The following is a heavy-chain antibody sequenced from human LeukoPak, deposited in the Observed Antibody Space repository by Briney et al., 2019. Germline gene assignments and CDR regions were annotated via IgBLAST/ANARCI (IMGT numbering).Heavy chain of an antibody. CDR2: IYVSGDI. CDR3: ATVRIASRPYFDN. J-gene: IGHJ4*03. CDR1: GDSISNNY. D-gene: IGHD6-6*01. Sequence: SETLSLTCAVSGDSISNNYWSWTRQSPGKGLEWIGHIYVSGDINYSPSLKSRATLSIDASRNQFSLKVRSVTAADTAVYYCATVRIASRPYFDNWGQGT. V-gene: IGHV4-4*07.